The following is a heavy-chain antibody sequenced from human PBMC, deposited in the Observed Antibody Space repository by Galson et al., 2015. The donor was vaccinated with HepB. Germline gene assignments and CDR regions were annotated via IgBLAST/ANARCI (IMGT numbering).Heavy chain of an antibody. J-gene: IGHJ4*02. CDR1: GFTCRNYA. Sequence: SLRLSCAASGFTCRNYAMSWVRQAPGTGLEWVSAITPSGDNTYSADSVKGRFTISRDNSQNPLFMQKTGSTADDTAIYYCARVHPEYTSAWYRQALYYYDSGGQGTLVAVSS. CDR3: ARVHPEYTSAWYRQALYYYDS. V-gene: IGHV3-23*01. D-gene: IGHD6-19*01. CDR2: ITPSGDNT.